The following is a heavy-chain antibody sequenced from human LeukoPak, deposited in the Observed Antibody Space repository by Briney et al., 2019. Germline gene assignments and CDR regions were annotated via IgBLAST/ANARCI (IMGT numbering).Heavy chain of an antibody. D-gene: IGHD5-24*01. CDR1: GYTFTSYG. V-gene: IGHV1-18*01. CDR2: ISAYNGNT. J-gene: IGHJ4*02. Sequence: ASVKVSCKASGYTFTSYGISWVRQAPGQGLEWMGWISAYNGNTNYAQKLQGKVTMTTDTSTSTAYMELRSLRSDDTAVYYCARGGRGYKLKDLYYFDYWGQGTLVTVSS. CDR3: ARGGRGYKLKDLYYFDY.